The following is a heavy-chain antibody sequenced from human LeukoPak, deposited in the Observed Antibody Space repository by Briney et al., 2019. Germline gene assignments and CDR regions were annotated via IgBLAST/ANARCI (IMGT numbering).Heavy chain of an antibody. CDR3: ARKPPSDAFDI. V-gene: IGHV4-4*09. Sequence: SETLSLTCTVSGGSISSYYWTWIRQPPGKGLEWIGYIHTSGSSNYNPSLKSRVTISVDTSKNQFSLNLSSVTAADTAGYYCARKPPSDAFDIWGQGTMVTVSS. CDR1: GGSISSYY. CDR2: IHTSGSS. J-gene: IGHJ3*02.